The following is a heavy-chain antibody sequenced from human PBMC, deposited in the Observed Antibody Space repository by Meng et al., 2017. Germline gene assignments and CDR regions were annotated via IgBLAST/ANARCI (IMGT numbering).Heavy chain of an antibody. CDR3: ASSRGGPRLDYFHN. CDR1: GFPFNKYA. J-gene: IGHJ4*02. D-gene: IGHD6-19*01. Sequence: EGHLVAFGGDLVQPGGSLRFSCEASGFPFNKYAMTWVRQAPGKGLQWVSTIAANGDKTDYADSVKGRFTISRDNSKNTLYVQMNSLRAEDTAIYYCASSRGGPRLDYFHNWGQGTLVTVSS. V-gene: IGHV3-23*04. CDR2: IAANGDKT.